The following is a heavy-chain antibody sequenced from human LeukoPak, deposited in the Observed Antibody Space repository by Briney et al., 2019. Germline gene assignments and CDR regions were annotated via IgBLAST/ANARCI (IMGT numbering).Heavy chain of an antibody. CDR1: GYTFTSYG. D-gene: IGHD3-22*01. Sequence: ASVKVSCKASGYTFTSYGISWVRQAPGQGLEWMGWISAYNGNTNYAQKIQGRVTMTTDTSTSTAYMELRSLRSDDTAVYYCARGGVRSRGSYYDSSGYYPPFDYWGQGTLVTVSS. CDR3: ARGGVRSRGSYYDSSGYYPPFDY. V-gene: IGHV1-18*01. CDR2: ISAYNGNT. J-gene: IGHJ4*02.